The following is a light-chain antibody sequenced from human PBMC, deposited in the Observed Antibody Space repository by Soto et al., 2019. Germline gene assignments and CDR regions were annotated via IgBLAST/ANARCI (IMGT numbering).Light chain of an antibody. V-gene: IGKV1-8*01. CDR1: QGISSY. J-gene: IGKJ1*01. CDR3: QQYYSYPPT. Sequence: AIRMTQSPSSFSASTGARVPITCRASQGISSYLAWYQQNPGKAPQLLIYAASTLQSGVPSRFSGSGSGTDFTLTISCLQSEDFATYYCQQYYSYPPTFGQGTKVDIK. CDR2: AAS.